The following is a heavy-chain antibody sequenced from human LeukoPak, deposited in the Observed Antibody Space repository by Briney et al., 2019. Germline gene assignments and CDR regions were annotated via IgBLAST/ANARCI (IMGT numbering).Heavy chain of an antibody. Sequence: GGSLRLSCAAPGFTFSSYSMNWVRQAPGKGLEWVSSISSSSSYIYYADSVKGRFTTSRDNAKNSLYLQMNNLRAEDTAVYYCARAAPYCGGDCYSSPFDYWGQGTLVTVSS. D-gene: IGHD2-21*02. V-gene: IGHV3-21*01. CDR2: ISSSSSYI. CDR1: GFTFSSYS. CDR3: ARAAPYCGGDCYSSPFDY. J-gene: IGHJ4*02.